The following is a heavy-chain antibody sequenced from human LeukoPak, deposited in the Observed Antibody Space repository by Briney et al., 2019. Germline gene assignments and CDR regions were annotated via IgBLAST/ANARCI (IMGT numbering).Heavy chain of an antibody. CDR3: ARGPSGGSGHDY. V-gene: IGHV4-4*07. Sequence: SETLSLTCTVSGGSISTSYWSWIRQPAGKGLEWIGRIHTSGTTNYNPSLRSRVTMSVDTPKIQFSLNLNSVTAADTAVYYCARGPSGGSGHDYWGQGTLVTVSS. J-gene: IGHJ4*02. CDR2: IHTSGTT. D-gene: IGHD3-16*01. CDR1: GGSISTSY.